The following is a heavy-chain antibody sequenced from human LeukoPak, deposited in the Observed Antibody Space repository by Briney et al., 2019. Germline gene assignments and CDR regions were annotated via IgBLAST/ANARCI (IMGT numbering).Heavy chain of an antibody. V-gene: IGHV4-59*08. CDR1: GGSISSYY. CDR3: ARWAAVRDYYYGMDV. CDR2: FFYSEST. J-gene: IGHJ6*02. Sequence: PSGTLSLTCTVSGGSISSYYWSWIRQPPGKGLEWIGYFFYSESTNYSPSLKSRVTISVDTSKNQFSLKLSSVTAADTAVYYCARWAAVRDYYYGMDVWGQGTTVTVSS. D-gene: IGHD1-26*01.